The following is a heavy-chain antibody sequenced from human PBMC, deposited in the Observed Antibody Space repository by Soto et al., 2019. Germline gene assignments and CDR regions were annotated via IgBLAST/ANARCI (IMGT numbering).Heavy chain of an antibody. V-gene: IGHV3-30*03. CDR2: ISYDGSNK. J-gene: IGHJ5*02. CDR3: ARESFIAGGPDRFVRCFDP. Sequence: QVQLVESGGGVVQPGRSLRLSCAASGFTFSSYGMHWVRQAPGKGLEWVAVISYDGSNKYYADSVKGRFTISRDNSKNTLYLQMNGLRAEDTAVYYCARESFIAGGPDRFVRCFDPWGQGTLVTVSS. D-gene: IGHD6-6*01. CDR1: GFTFSSYG.